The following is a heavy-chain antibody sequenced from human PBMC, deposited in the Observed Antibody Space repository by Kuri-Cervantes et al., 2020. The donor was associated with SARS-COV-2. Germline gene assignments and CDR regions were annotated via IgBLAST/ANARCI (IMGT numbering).Heavy chain of an antibody. D-gene: IGHD6-19*01. CDR1: GFSLSTSGMC. CDR2: IDWDDDK. J-gene: IGHJ6*02. V-gene: IGHV2-70*01. Sequence: SGPTLVKPTQTLTLTCTFSGFSLSTSGMCVSWIRQPPGKALEWLALIDWDDDKYYSTSLKTRLTISKDTSKNQVVLTMTNMDPVDTATYYCARSWIAVAGTYYGMDVWGQGTTVNVSS. CDR3: ARSWIAVAGTYYGMDV.